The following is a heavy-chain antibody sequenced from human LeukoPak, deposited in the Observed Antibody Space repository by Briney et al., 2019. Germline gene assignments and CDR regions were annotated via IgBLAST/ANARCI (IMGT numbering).Heavy chain of an antibody. V-gene: IGHV1-24*01. Sequence: ASVKVSCKVSGYTLTELSMHWVRQAPGKGLEWMGGFDPEDGETIYAQKFQGRVTMTEDTSTDTAYMELSSLRSEDTAVYYCATLAFLGGDFDYWGQGTLVTVSS. D-gene: IGHD3-16*01. J-gene: IGHJ4*02. CDR3: ATLAFLGGDFDY. CDR2: FDPEDGET. CDR1: GYTLTELS.